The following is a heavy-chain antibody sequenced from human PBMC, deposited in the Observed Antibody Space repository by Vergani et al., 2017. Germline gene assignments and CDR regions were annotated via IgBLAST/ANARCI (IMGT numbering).Heavy chain of an antibody. CDR1: GYSISSGYY. Sequence: QVQLQESGPGLVKPSETLSLTCTVSGYSISSGYYWGWIRQPPGKGLEWIGSIYHSGSTYYNPSLKSRVTISVDTSKNQFSLKLSSVTAADTAVYYCARRRIAARPQYYYYYGMDVWGQGTTVTVSS. D-gene: IGHD6-6*01. V-gene: IGHV4-38-2*02. CDR3: ARRRIAARPQYYYYYGMDV. CDR2: IYHSGST. J-gene: IGHJ6*02.